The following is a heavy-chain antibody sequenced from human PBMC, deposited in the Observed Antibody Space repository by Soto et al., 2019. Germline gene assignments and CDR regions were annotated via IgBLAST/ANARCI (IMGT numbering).Heavy chain of an antibody. Sequence: QVQLVQSGAEVKKPGSSVQVSCKASGGTFSSYAISWVRQAPGQGLEWMGGIIPIFGTANYAQKFRSRVTITADESTSTAYMELSSLRSEDTAVYYCARGVGSIAYCGGDCQYYFDYWGQGTLVTVSS. CDR1: GGTFSSYA. D-gene: IGHD2-21*02. V-gene: IGHV1-69*01. J-gene: IGHJ4*02. CDR2: IIPIFGTA. CDR3: ARGVGSIAYCGGDCQYYFDY.